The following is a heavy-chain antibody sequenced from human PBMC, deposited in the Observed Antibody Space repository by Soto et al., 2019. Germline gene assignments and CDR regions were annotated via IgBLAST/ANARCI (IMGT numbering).Heavy chain of an antibody. J-gene: IGHJ6*02. D-gene: IGHD3-10*01. Sequence: QVQLVQSGAEVKKPGASVKVSCKASGYTFRSYGISWVRQAPGQGLEWMGWISAYNGNTDYAQKLQGRVTMTTDTSTRTADMNLRSLRSDDTAVYYCARDPLWFGESYGMDVWGQGTTVTVSS. CDR3: ARDPLWFGESYGMDV. CDR1: GYTFRSYG. CDR2: ISAYNGNT. V-gene: IGHV1-18*01.